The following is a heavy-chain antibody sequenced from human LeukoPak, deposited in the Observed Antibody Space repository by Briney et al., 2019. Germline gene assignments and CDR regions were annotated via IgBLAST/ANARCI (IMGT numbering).Heavy chain of an antibody. V-gene: IGHV3-23*01. Sequence: GGTLRLSCAASGFTFSSYGMSWVRQAPGKGLEWVSAISGSGGSTYYADSVKGRFTISRDNSKNTLYLQMNSLRAEDTAVYYCAKDSSSWSFEYFDLWGRGTLVTVSS. CDR2: ISGSGGST. D-gene: IGHD6-13*01. CDR3: AKDSSSWSFEYFDL. CDR1: GFTFSSYG. J-gene: IGHJ2*01.